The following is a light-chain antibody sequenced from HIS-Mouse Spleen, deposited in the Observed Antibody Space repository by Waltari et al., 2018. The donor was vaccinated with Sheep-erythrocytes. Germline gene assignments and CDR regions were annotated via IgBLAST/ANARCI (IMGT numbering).Light chain of an antibody. Sequence: DIAMTQSPDSLAVSPGERATINCKPRPRGLSSSNNKNYLAWYQHKPGQPPKLLIYWASTRESGVPDRFSGSGSGTDFTLTISSLQAEDVAVYYCQQYYSTLLTFGGGTKVEIK. CDR3: QQYYSTLLT. V-gene: IGKV4-1*01. CDR1: PRGLSSSNNKNY. CDR2: WAS. J-gene: IGKJ4*01.